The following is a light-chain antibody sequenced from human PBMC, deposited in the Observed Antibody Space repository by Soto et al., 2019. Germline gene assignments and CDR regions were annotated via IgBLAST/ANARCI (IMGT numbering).Light chain of an antibody. CDR2: AAS. Sequence: DIQMTQSPSSLSASVGGGVTITCGASQSISSYLNWYKQTRGKAPKVLSYAASSLQSGVPSRFSGSGSGTDFTLTISSLKPEDFETYYCQQSYSTSWTFGQGTKVDI. J-gene: IGKJ1*01. CDR1: QSISSY. V-gene: IGKV1-39*01. CDR3: QQSYSTSWT.